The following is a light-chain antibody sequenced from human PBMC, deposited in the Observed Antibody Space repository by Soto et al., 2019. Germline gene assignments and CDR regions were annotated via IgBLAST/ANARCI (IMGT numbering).Light chain of an antibody. CDR1: SSHIGSNT. Sequence: QPVLTQPPSASGTPGQRVTISCSGSSSHIGSNTVNWYQQLPGTAPKLLIYSNNQRPSGVPDRFSGSKSGTSASLAISGRQSEDEAEYYCAAWDDSLNGVVFGGGTKLTVL. V-gene: IGLV1-44*01. CDR3: AAWDDSLNGVV. J-gene: IGLJ2*01. CDR2: SNN.